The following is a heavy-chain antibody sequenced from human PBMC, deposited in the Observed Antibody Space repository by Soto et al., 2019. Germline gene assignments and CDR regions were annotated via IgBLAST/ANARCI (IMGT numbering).Heavy chain of an antibody. CDR3: ARASVSVSAAAIDAVDI. Sequence: QEQLVQSGAEVKKPGSSVKVSCKASGGTFSSYAISWVRQAPGQGLECMGGIIPIFGTANYAQKFQGRVSIAADKFTGTDYMELTSLRSEDTAVYYCARASVSVSAAAIDAVDIWGQGTMVTVSS. J-gene: IGHJ3*02. D-gene: IGHD6-25*01. V-gene: IGHV1-69*06. CDR2: IIPIFGTA. CDR1: GGTFSSYA.